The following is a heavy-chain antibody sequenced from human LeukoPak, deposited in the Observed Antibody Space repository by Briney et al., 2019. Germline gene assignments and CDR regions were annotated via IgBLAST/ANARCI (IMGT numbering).Heavy chain of an antibody. CDR2: IKQDGSEK. J-gene: IGHJ4*02. V-gene: IGHV3-7*03. CDR3: ARDGFGTGSN. D-gene: IGHD3-16*01. CDR1: RFTFSSYA. Sequence: GGSLRLSCAASRFTFSSYAMGWVRQAPGKGLEWVANIKQDGSEKNYVDSVKGRFIISRDNAKNSLYLQMNTLRADDTAVYYCARDGFGTGSNWGQGTLVTVSS.